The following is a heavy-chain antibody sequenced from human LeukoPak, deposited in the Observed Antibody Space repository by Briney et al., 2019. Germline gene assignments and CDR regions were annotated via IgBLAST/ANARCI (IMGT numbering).Heavy chain of an antibody. Sequence: ASVKVSCKASGYTFTSYDTNWVRQATGQGLEWMGWMNPNSGNTGYAQKFQGRVTMTRNTSISTAYMELSSLRSEDTAVYYCARGRVVRGVITNPGTDWGQGTLVTVSS. CDR3: ARGRVVRGVITNPGTD. CDR2: MNPNSGNT. CDR1: GYTFTSYD. J-gene: IGHJ4*02. V-gene: IGHV1-8*01. D-gene: IGHD3-10*01.